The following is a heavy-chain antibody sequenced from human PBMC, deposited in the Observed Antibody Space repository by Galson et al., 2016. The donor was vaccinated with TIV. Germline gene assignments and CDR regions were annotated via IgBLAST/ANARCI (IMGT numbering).Heavy chain of an antibody. V-gene: IGHV3-30*10. CDR2: ISFDGSEK. D-gene: IGHD3-16*01. CDR3: ARVHLCYGMDV. J-gene: IGHJ6*02. CDR1: GFTFGSYG. Sequence: SLRLSCAASGFTFGSYGLHWVRQAPGKGLEWAAFISFDGSEKSYTDSVKGRFTISRDKSKNTLFLQMNSLRVEDTAVYYCARVHLCYGMDVWGQGTTVTGSS.